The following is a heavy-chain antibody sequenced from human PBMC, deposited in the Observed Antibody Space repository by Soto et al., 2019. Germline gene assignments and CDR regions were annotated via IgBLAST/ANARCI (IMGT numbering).Heavy chain of an antibody. J-gene: IGHJ6*02. CDR2: ISGSGGSS. CDR3: AKVTKRAAAGRYEYYKYGMDV. D-gene: IGHD6-13*01. Sequence: GGSLRLSCAASGFAFSTYAMTWVRQAPGKGLEWVSVISGSGGSSYYADSVKGRFTISRDNSKNTLFLQMNGLRAEDKAVYYCAKVTKRAAAGRYEYYKYGMDVWGQGTTVTVSS. CDR1: GFAFSTYA. V-gene: IGHV3-23*01.